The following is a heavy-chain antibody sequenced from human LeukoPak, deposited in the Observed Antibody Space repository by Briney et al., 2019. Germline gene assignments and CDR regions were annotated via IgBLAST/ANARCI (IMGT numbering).Heavy chain of an antibody. CDR1: GYTFTSYD. D-gene: IGHD5-12*01. V-gene: IGHV1-8*03. Sequence: GASVTVSCTASGYTFTSYDINWGRQAPGQGLEWMGWMNPNSGSTVYAQKFQGRVTITRNTSISTAYMELSGLRSEDTAVYYCARGRSTGYPYYLGQGTLVTVSS. CDR2: MNPNSGST. J-gene: IGHJ4*02. CDR3: ARGRSTGYPYY.